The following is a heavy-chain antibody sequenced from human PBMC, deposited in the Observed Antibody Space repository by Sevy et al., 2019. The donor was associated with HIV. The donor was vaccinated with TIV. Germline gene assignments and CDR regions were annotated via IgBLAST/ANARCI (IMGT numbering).Heavy chain of an antibody. Sequence: GGSLRLSCTASGFTFGDYAMSWVRQAPGKGLEWVSFISYSGSTISYSDSVKGRFTISRDNAKNSLFLQMNSLRAEDTAVYYCTRDLPPSATTVAHFDYWGQGTLVTVSS. CDR1: GFTFGDYA. D-gene: IGHD4-17*01. CDR2: ISYSGSTI. CDR3: TRDLPPSATTVAHFDY. V-gene: IGHV3-48*03. J-gene: IGHJ4*02.